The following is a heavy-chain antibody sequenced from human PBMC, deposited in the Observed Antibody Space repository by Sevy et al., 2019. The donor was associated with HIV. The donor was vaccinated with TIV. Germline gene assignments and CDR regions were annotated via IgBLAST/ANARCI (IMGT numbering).Heavy chain of an antibody. Sequence: GGSLRLSCAASGFTFSSYGMHWVRQAPGKGLEWVAVISYDGSKKYYADSVKGQFTISRDNSNNTLYLQMTSVRAEDTAVYYCAKDFYGSGSYYYYYYGMDVWGQGTTVTVSS. CDR3: AKDFYGSGSYYYYYYGMDV. CDR2: ISYDGSKK. D-gene: IGHD3-10*01. V-gene: IGHV3-30*18. CDR1: GFTFSSYG. J-gene: IGHJ6*02.